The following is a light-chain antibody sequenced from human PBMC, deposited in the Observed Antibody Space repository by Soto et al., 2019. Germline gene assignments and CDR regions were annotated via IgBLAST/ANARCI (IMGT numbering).Light chain of an antibody. CDR1: QNIHNH. J-gene: IGKJ5*01. CDR3: QQYNNWPLIT. V-gene: IGKV3-15*01. CDR2: GAS. Sequence: ETLIAQPPATLSVSPGERVTLSCRASQNIHNHMSWFLQKPGQTPRLLIYGASSRATGIPVRFSGSGSGTEFTLAISSLQSEDFAVYYCQQYNNWPLITFGQVRRLEIK.